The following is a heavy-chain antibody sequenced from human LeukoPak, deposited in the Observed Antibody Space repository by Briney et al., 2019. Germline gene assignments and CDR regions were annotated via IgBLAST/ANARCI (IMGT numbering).Heavy chain of an antibody. Sequence: GGSLRLSCAASGFTFSTYSMNWVRQAPGKGLEWVSSISSSSSYIYYADSVKGRFTISRDNAKNSLYLQMDSLRADGTAVYYCARDSSKQGYSAFDIWGQGTMVTVSS. D-gene: IGHD5-12*01. CDR3: ARDSSKQGYSAFDI. CDR1: GFTFSTYS. V-gene: IGHV3-21*01. J-gene: IGHJ3*02. CDR2: ISSSSSYI.